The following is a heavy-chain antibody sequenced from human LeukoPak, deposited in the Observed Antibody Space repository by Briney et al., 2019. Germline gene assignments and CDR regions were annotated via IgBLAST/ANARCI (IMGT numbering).Heavy chain of an antibody. CDR1: GYTFTSYG. J-gene: IGHJ4*02. CDR2: ISAYNGNT. D-gene: IGHD3-9*01. V-gene: IGHV1-18*01. CDR3: ARAPLNYDILTGYYLY. Sequence: GASVKVSCKASGYTFTSYGISWVRQAPGQGLEWMGWISAYNGNTNYAQKFQGRVTMTRDTSISTAYMELSRLRSDDTAVYYCARAPLNYDILTGYYLYWGQGTLVTVSS.